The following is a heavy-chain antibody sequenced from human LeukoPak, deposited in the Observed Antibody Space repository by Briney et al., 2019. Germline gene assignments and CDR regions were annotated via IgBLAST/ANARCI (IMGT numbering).Heavy chain of an antibody. CDR3: ASMDTAN. CDR1: GGSFSGYY. Sequence: SETLSLTCAVYGGSFSGYYWSWIRQPPGTGQEWIGEINHSRSTNYNPSLKSRVTISVDTSKNQFSLKLSSVTAADTAVYFCASMDTANWGQGTLVTVSS. CDR2: INHSRST. V-gene: IGHV4-34*01. J-gene: IGHJ4*02. D-gene: IGHD5-18*01.